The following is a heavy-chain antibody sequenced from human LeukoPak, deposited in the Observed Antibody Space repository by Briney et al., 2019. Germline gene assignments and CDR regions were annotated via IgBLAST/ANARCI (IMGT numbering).Heavy chain of an antibody. CDR2: IYYSGST. Sequence: SEALSLTCTVSGGSISSYYWSWIRQPPGKGLEWIGYIYYSGSTNYNPSLKSRVTISVDTSKNQFSLKLSSVTAADTAVYYCAREGGSYYFDYWGQGTLVTVSS. D-gene: IGHD1-26*01. CDR1: GGSISSYY. CDR3: AREGGSYYFDY. J-gene: IGHJ4*02. V-gene: IGHV4-59*01.